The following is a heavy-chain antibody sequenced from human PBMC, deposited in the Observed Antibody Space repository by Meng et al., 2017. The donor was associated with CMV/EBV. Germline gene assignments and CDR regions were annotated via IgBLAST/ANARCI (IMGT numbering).Heavy chain of an antibody. Sequence: QVPLQDTAQGLGNTSETLSLTGTVSGGSISSYYWSWIRQPAGKGLEWIGRIYTSGSTNYNPSLKSRVTMPVDTSKNQFSPKLSSVTAADTAVYYCAREIVVVPAAIDNWFDPWGQGTLVTVSS. CDR3: AREIVVVPAAIDNWFDP. J-gene: IGHJ5*02. CDR2: IYTSGST. CDR1: GGSISSYY. V-gene: IGHV4-4*07. D-gene: IGHD2-2*02.